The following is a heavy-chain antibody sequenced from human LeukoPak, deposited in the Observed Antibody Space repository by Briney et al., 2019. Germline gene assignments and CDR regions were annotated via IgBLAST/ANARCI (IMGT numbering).Heavy chain of an antibody. V-gene: IGHV4-34*01. CDR2: INHSGSS. CDR3: APRGDIEHSYVYGKWFDP. D-gene: IGHD5-18*01. Sequence: SETLSLTCAVYGGSFSAYYSTWIRQPPGKGLEWIGEINHSGSSNYNSSLRSRVTISVDTSYKQFSLRLSSVTAADTAVYYCAPRGDIEHSYVYGKWFDPWGQGTRVTVSS. J-gene: IGHJ5*02. CDR1: GGSFSAYY.